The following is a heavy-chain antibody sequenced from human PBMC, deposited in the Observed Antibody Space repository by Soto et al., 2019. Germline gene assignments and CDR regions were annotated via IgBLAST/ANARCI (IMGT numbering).Heavy chain of an antibody. V-gene: IGHV5-51*01. CDR3: ARQVEDGYSYGYGY. CDR2: IYPGDSDT. J-gene: IGHJ4*02. Sequence: PGESLKISCKGSGYSFTSHWIGWVRQTPGRGLEWMGIIYPGDSDTRYSPSFQGQVTISADQSITTAYLLWSSLKAADTAIYYCARQVEDGYSYGYGYWGQGTLVTVSP. CDR1: GYSFTSHW. D-gene: IGHD5-18*01.